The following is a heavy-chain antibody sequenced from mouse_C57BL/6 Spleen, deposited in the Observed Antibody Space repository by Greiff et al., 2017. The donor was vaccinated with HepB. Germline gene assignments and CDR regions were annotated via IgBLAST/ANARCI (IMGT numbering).Heavy chain of an antibody. CDR1: GYTFTDYN. J-gene: IGHJ4*01. Sequence: EVKLVESGPELVKPGASVKMSCKASGYTFTDYNMHWVKQSHGKSLEWIGYINPNNGGTSYNQKFKGKATLTVNKSSSTASMELRSLTSEDSAVYYCARFDYDVGYAMDYWGQGTSVTVSS. CDR3: ARFDYDVGYAMDY. D-gene: IGHD2-4*01. CDR2: INPNNGGT. V-gene: IGHV1-22*01.